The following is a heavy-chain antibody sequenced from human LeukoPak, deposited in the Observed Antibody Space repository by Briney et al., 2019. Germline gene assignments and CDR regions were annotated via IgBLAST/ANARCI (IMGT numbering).Heavy chain of an antibody. V-gene: IGHV3-23*01. CDR1: GLTFTNYG. J-gene: IGHJ4*02. CDR2: ISGSGSDT. Sequence: GSLRLSCAASGLTFTNYGMTWVRQAPGKGLEGVSSISGSGSDTYYADSVKGRFTISRDNSKNTLYVQMVSLRAEDTAIYYCAGSSGWWAHDYWGQGTLVTVSS. CDR3: AGSSGWWAHDY. D-gene: IGHD6-19*01.